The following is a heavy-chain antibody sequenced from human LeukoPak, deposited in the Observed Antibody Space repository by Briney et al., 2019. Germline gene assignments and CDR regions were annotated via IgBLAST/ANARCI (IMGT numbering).Heavy chain of an antibody. J-gene: IGHJ4*02. CDR2: ISAYNGNT. V-gene: IGHV1-18*01. CDR3: ARDRIREALAVAPDY. Sequence: ASVKVSCKASGYTFTSYGISWVRQAPGQGLEWMGWISAYNGNTNYAQKLQGRVTMTTDTSTRTAYMELRSLRSDDTAVYYCARDRIREALAVAPDYWGQGTLVTVSS. CDR1: GYTFTSYG. D-gene: IGHD6-19*01.